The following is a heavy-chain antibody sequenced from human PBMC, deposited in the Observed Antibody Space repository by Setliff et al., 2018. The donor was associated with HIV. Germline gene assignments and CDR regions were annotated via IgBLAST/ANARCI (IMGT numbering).Heavy chain of an antibody. CDR2: INPNSGGT. Sequence: ASVKVSCKASGYTFSGYYMHWVRQAPGQGLEWMGRINPNSGGTKYAQKFQGRVTMTRDTSIITANMELSRLRSDDTAVYYCARIPTGTTLYYYRLDVWGQGTTVTVSS. D-gene: IGHD1-1*01. J-gene: IGHJ6*02. CDR3: ARIPTGTTLYYYRLDV. CDR1: GYTFSGYY. V-gene: IGHV1-2*06.